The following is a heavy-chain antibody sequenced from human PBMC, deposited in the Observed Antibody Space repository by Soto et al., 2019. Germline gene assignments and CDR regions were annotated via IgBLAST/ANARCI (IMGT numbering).Heavy chain of an antibody. CDR3: AKYSSWPPIDY. Sequence: QVQLVESGGGVVQPGRSLRLSCAASGFTFSSYAMHWVRQAPGKGLEWVAVISYDGSNKYYADSVKGRFTISRDNSKNTLYLQMNSLRAEDTAVYYCAKYSSWPPIDYWGQGTLVTVSS. D-gene: IGHD6-13*01. CDR1: GFTFSSYA. J-gene: IGHJ4*02. V-gene: IGHV3-30-3*02. CDR2: ISYDGSNK.